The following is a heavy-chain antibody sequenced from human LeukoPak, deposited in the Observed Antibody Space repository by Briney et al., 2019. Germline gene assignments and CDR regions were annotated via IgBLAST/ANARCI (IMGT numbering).Heavy chain of an antibody. Sequence: ASVKVSCKASGYPFTSYYMHWVRQAPGQGLEWMGIINPSGGSTSYAQEFQGRVTMTRDTSTSTVYMELSSLRSEDTAVYYCARALITMIPWFDPWGQGTLVTVSS. V-gene: IGHV1-46*01. D-gene: IGHD3-22*01. CDR1: GYPFTSYY. J-gene: IGHJ5*02. CDR3: ARALITMIPWFDP. CDR2: INPSGGST.